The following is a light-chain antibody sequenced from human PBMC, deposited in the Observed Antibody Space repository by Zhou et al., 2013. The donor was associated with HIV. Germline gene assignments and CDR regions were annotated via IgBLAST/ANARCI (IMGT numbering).Light chain of an antibody. CDR3: QQYANSPQT. Sequence: EIVLTQSPGTLSLSPGERATLSCRASQSVTRSFLAWYQQKPNQAPRLLFYGASNRATGIPDRFSGSGSGTDFTLTISRLDPEDFAVYYCQQYANSPQTFGQGTKVEIK. J-gene: IGKJ2*01. CDR2: GAS. V-gene: IGKV3-20*01. CDR1: QSVTRSF.